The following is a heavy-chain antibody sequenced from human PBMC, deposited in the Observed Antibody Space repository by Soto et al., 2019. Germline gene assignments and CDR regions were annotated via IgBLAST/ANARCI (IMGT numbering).Heavy chain of an antibody. CDR2: IIPIADIA. J-gene: IGHJ5*02. D-gene: IGHD3-10*01. CDR1: GGTFSRYT. V-gene: IGHV1-69*02. Sequence: QVQLVQSGAEVKKPGSSVKVSCKASGGTFSRYTINWVRQAPGQGLEWMGRIIPIADIANYTQKFQGRVTIPVDKSSTTAYMDLSSLRSDDTAVYYCARGSTIVRGAPSWFDPWGQGTLVTVSS. CDR3: ARGSTIVRGAPSWFDP.